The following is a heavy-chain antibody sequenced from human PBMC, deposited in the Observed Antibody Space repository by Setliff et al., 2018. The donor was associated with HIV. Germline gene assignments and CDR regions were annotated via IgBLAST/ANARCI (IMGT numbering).Heavy chain of an antibody. CDR2: VNPSGGST. CDR1: GYTFNNFY. J-gene: IGHJ5*02. D-gene: IGHD3-10*01. CDR3: TNRGGSGTNVGNWFDP. Sequence: GASVKVSCKASGYTFNNFYLHWVRLAPGQGLEWMGMVNPSGGSTVYAQKFQGRLTLTAVQSENSVYMELSSLRSDDTAVYYCTNRGGSGTNVGNWFDPWGQGTLVTVSS. V-gene: IGHV1-46*02.